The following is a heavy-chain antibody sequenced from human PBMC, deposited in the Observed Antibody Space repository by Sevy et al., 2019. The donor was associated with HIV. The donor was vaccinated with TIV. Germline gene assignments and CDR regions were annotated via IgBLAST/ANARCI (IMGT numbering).Heavy chain of an antibody. CDR3: ARLESGNAFDI. CDR1: GFTVRNNY. V-gene: IGHV3-53*01. D-gene: IGHD1-26*01. CDR2: VYSGGST. J-gene: IGHJ3*02. Sequence: GGSLRLSRAASGFTVRNNYMSWVRLAPGRGLEWVSVVYSGGSTYYADSVKGRFTISRDNSNNMLFLQMNSLRAEDTAVYYCARLESGNAFDIWGQGTMVTVSS.